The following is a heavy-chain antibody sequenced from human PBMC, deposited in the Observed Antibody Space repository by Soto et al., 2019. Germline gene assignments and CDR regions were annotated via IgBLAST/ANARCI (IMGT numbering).Heavy chain of an antibody. V-gene: IGHV4-34*01. J-gene: IGHJ4*02. Sequence: PSETLSLTCAVYGGSFSGYYWSWIRQPPGKGLEWIGEINHSGSTNYNPSLKSRVTISVDTSKNQFSLKLSSVTAADTAVYYCARSRAVIEWLRTYYFDYWGQGTLVTVSS. CDR1: GGSFSGYY. CDR2: INHSGST. CDR3: ARSRAVIEWLRTYYFDY. D-gene: IGHD5-12*01.